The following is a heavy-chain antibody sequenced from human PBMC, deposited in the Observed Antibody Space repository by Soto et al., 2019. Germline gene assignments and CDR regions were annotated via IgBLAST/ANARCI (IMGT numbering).Heavy chain of an antibody. D-gene: IGHD4-17*01. V-gene: IGHV7-4-1*01. J-gene: IGHJ4*02. CDR2: INTNTGNP. Sequence: ASVNLSCKASGYTFTSYARNFVRQAPVQGLEWMGWINTNTGNPTYAQGFTGRFVFSLDTSVSTAYLQICSLKAEDTAVYYCARAITSWTTVTTTATDYWGQGTLVTVSS. CDR1: GYTFTSYA. CDR3: ARAITSWTTVTTTATDY.